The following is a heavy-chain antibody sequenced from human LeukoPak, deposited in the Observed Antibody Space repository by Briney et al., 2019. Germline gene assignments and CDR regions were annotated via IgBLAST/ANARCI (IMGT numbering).Heavy chain of an antibody. CDR1: GFTFSSYS. V-gene: IGHV3-21*01. Sequence: GGSLRLSCAASGFTFSSYSMNWVRQAPGKGPEWVSSISSSSSYIYYADSVKGRFTISRDNAKNSLYLQMNSLRAEDTAVYYCAREVGRFLEWLPTYYFDYWGQGTLVTVSS. D-gene: IGHD3-3*01. J-gene: IGHJ4*02. CDR2: ISSSSSYI. CDR3: AREVGRFLEWLPTYYFDY.